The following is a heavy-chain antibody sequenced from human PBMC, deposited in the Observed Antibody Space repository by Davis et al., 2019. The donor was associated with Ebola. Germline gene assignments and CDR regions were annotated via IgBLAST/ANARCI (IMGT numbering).Heavy chain of an antibody. J-gene: IGHJ4*02. Sequence: MPGGSLRLSCAVYGGSFSGYYWSWIRQPPGKGLEWIGEINHSGSTNYNPSLKSRVTISVDTSKNQFSLKLSSVTAADTAVYYCARGAYSSGWFPLDYWGQGTLVTVSS. CDR1: GGSFSGYY. D-gene: IGHD6-19*01. CDR3: ARGAYSSGWFPLDY. V-gene: IGHV4-34*01. CDR2: INHSGST.